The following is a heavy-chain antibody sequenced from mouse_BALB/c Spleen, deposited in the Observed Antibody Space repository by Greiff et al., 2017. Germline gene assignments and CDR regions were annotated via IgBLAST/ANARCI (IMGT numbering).Heavy chain of an antibody. CDR1: GFTFSDYG. D-gene: IGHD1-1*01. CDR2: ISNLAYSI. CDR3: ARVGSSSSFDY. Sequence: EVQGVESGGGLVQPGGSRKLSCAASGFTFSDYGMAWVRQAPGKGPEWVAFISNLAYSIYYADTVTGRFTISRENAKNTLYLEMSSLRSEDTAMYYCARVGSSSSFDYWGQGTTLTVSS. J-gene: IGHJ2*01. V-gene: IGHV5-15*02.